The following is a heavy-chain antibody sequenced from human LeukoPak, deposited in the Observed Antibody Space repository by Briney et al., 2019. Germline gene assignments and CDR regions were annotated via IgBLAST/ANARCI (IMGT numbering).Heavy chain of an antibody. CDR3: ARDVGYSYGVDY. CDR1: GGSFSGYY. J-gene: IGHJ4*02. V-gene: IGHV4-34*01. CDR2: INHSGST. Sequence: PSETLSLTCAVYGGSFSGYYWSWIRQLPGKGLEWIGEINHSGSTNYNPSLKSRVTISVDTSKNQFSLKLSSVTAADTAVYYCARDVGYSYGVDYWGQGTLVTVSS. D-gene: IGHD5-18*01.